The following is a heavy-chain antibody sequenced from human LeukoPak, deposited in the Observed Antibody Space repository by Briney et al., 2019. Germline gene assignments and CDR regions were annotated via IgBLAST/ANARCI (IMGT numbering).Heavy chain of an antibody. CDR2: IRYDGSNK. CDR3: AKQQSWDHYSGYDLGY. Sequence: GGSLRLSCAASGFTFSSYGMHWVRQAPGKGLEWVAFIRYDGSNKYYADSVKGRFTISRDDSKNTLYLQMNSLRAEDTAVYYCAKQQSWDHYSGYDLGYWGQGTLVTVSS. V-gene: IGHV3-30*02. D-gene: IGHD5-12*01. J-gene: IGHJ4*02. CDR1: GFTFSSYG.